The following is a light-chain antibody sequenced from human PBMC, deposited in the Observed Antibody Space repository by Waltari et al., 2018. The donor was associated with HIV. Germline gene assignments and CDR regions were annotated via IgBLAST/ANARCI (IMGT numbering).Light chain of an antibody. V-gene: IGLV2-11*01. J-gene: IGLJ2*01. CDR2: DVS. CDR1: SGDIGPFNY. Sequence: QSALTQPRSVSGSPGQSISISCSGSSGDIGPFNYVSWYQQHPNKAPQLTIYDVSERPSGVPHRFSGSKSGNTATLTISGIQAEDEAEYFCCSFAGSSNFVIFGGGTKLAVL. CDR3: CSFAGSSNFVI.